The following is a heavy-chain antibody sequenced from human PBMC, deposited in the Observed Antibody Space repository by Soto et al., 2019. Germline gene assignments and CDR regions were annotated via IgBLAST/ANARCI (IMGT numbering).Heavy chain of an antibody. CDR2: ISGSGGST. D-gene: IGHD6-19*01. CDR1: GFTFSSYA. V-gene: IGHV3-23*01. Sequence: PGGSLRLSSAASGFTFSSYAMSWVRQSPGKGLEWVSAISGSGGSTYYADSVKGRFTISRDNSKNTLYLQMNSLRAEDTAVYYCAKDLAYSSGWYGSYGMDVWGQGTTVTV. CDR3: AKDLAYSSGWYGSYGMDV. J-gene: IGHJ6*02.